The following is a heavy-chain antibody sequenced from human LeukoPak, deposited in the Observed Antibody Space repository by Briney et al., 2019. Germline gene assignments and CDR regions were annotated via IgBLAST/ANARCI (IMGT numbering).Heavy chain of an antibody. CDR2: IYYSGST. Sequence: SETLSLTCAVSGGSISSSSSCWGWILQPPGKGLEWVGSIYYSGSTYYNPSLKSRVTVSVDTSKNQFYLKLSSVTAADTAVYYCARRSIVGATTGWFDPWGQGTLVTVSS. J-gene: IGHJ5*02. V-gene: IGHV4-39*01. CDR3: ARRSIVGATTGWFDP. CDR1: GGSISSSSSC. D-gene: IGHD1-26*01.